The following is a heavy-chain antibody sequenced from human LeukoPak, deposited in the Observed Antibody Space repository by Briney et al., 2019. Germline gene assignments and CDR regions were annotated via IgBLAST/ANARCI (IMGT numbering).Heavy chain of an antibody. Sequence: GGSLRLSCAASAFTFSKFPMGWVRQAPGRGLEWVSAISASGDVTFHADSVRGRFTISRDNSKSTLFLQMNDLRVEDTAKFYCAKSLFTSATGTGRAFHIWGQGTMVSVSS. V-gene: IGHV3-23*01. D-gene: IGHD1-1*01. J-gene: IGHJ3*02. CDR3: AKSLFTSATGTGRAFHI. CDR1: AFTFSKFP. CDR2: ISASGDVT.